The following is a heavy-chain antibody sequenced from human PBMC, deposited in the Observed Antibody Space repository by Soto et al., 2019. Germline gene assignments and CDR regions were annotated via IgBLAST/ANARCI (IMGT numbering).Heavy chain of an antibody. Sequence: GGSLRLSCAASGFTFSSYAMNWVRQAPGKGLEWVSTIHKSGGSTYYADSVKGRFTISRDNSKNTLYLHMNTLRAEDTALYYCATEIDDLYDYSHNLDSWGPGTLVTVSS. D-gene: IGHD3-16*01. CDR1: GFTFSSYA. V-gene: IGHV3-23*01. CDR3: ATEIDDLYDYSHNLDS. CDR2: IHKSGGST. J-gene: IGHJ4*02.